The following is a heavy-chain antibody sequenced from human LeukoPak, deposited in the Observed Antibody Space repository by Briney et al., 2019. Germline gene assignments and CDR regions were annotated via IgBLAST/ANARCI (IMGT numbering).Heavy chain of an antibody. Sequence: PGGSLRLSCAAAGFPFSDRYMSWIRQAPGKGMEWVAYISSSGSTIYYADSVKGRFTISRDNAKNSLYLQMNSLRAEDTAVYYCAELGITMIGGVWGKGTTVTISS. CDR1: GFPFSDRY. J-gene: IGHJ6*04. CDR3: AELGITMIGGV. D-gene: IGHD3-10*02. CDR2: ISSSGSTI. V-gene: IGHV3-11*04.